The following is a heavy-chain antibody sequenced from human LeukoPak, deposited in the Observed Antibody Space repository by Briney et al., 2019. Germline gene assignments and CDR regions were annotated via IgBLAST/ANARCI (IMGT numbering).Heavy chain of an antibody. CDR1: GGSISSGDYY. J-gene: IGHJ5*02. V-gene: IGHV4-61*08. CDR3: ARDRDTFWFDP. D-gene: IGHD5-18*01. Sequence: PSHTLSLTCTVSGGSISSGDYYWSWIRQPPGKGLEWIGYIYYGGSTDYNPSLKSRVTISVDTSRNQFSLRLSSVTAADTAAYYCARDRDTFWFDPWGQGTLVTVSS. CDR2: IYYGGST.